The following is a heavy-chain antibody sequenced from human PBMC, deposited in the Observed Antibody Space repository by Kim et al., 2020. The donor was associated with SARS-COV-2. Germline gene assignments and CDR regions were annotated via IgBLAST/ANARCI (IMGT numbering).Heavy chain of an antibody. J-gene: IGHJ6*02. V-gene: IGHV3-11*01. CDR1: GFTFSDYY. D-gene: IGHD2-8*01. CDR2: ISSSGSTI. Sequence: GGSLRLSCAASGFTFSDYYMSWIRQAPGKGLEWVSYISSSGSTIYYADSVKGRFTISRDNAKNSLYLQMNSLRAEDTAVYYCARDLFLYGPYDTPIGGDYYYYGMDVWGQGTTVTVSS. CDR3: ARDLFLYGPYDTPIGGDYYYYGMDV.